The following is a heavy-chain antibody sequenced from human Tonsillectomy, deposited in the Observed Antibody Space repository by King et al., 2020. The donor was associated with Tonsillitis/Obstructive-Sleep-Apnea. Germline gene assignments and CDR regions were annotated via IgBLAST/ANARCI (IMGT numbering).Heavy chain of an antibody. CDR3: ARDRNSGWTDAGY. CDR2: IWYDGSNK. V-gene: IGHV3-33*01. J-gene: IGHJ4*02. CDR1: GFTFSSYG. Sequence: VQLVESGGGVVQPGRSLRLSCAASGFTFSSYGMHWVRQAPGKGLEWVAVIWYDGSNKYYADSVKGRFTISRDNSKNTLYLQMNSLRAEDTAVYYCARDRNSGWTDAGYWGQGTLVTVSS. D-gene: IGHD6-19*01.